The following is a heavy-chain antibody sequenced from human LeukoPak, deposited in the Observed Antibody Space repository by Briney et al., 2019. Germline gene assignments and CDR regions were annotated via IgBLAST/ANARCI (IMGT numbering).Heavy chain of an antibody. CDR2: ISNNGGSS. CDR3: VKITSATGGDC. Sequence: QPGGSLRLSCSASGFTFSAYAMYWVRQAPGKGLEYVSGISNNGGSSFYADSVKGRFTISRDNSKNTLYLQMSSLRAEDTAVYYCVKITSATGGDCWGQGTRLTVSS. CDR1: GFTFSAYA. D-gene: IGHD1-1*01. J-gene: IGHJ4*02. V-gene: IGHV3-64D*09.